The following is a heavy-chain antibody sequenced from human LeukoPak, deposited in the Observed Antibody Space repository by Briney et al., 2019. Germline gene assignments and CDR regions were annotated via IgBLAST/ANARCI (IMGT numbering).Heavy chain of an antibody. J-gene: IGHJ4*02. D-gene: IGHD3-3*01. CDR3: ARAVAPYYDFWSGYYTKLDY. CDR1: GGTFSSYA. V-gene: IGHV1-69*13. Sequence: SVTVSCKASGGTFSSYAISWVRQAPGQGLEWMGGIIPIFGTANYAQKFQGRVTITADESTSTAYMELSSLRSEDTAVYYCARAVAPYYDFWSGYYTKLDYWGQGTLVTVSS. CDR2: IIPIFGTA.